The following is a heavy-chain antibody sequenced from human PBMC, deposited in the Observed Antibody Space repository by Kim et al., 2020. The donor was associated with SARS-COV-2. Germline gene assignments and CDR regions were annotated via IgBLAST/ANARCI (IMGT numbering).Heavy chain of an antibody. CDR1: GGSISSGGYY. Sequence: SETLSLTCTVSGGSISSGGYYWSWIRQHPGKGLEWIGYIYYSGSTYYNPSLKSRVTISVDTSKNQFSLKLSSVTAADTAVYYCARRGRMVRGVFDYWGQGTLVTVSS. V-gene: IGHV4-31*03. J-gene: IGHJ4*02. CDR2: IYYSGST. CDR3: ARRGRMVRGVFDY. D-gene: IGHD3-10*01.